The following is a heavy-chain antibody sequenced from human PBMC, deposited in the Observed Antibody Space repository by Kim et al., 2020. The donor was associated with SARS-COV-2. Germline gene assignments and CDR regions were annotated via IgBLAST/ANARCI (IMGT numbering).Heavy chain of an antibody. CDR1: GYTFTSYA. Sequence: ASVKVSCKASGYTFTSYAMHWVRQAPGQRLEWMGWINAGNGNTKYSQKFQGRVTITRDTSASTAYMELSSLRSEDTAVYYCARDIGYSYGFPYYYYGMDVWGQGTTVTVSS. V-gene: IGHV1-3*01. CDR3: ARDIGYSYGFPYYYYGMDV. J-gene: IGHJ6*02. D-gene: IGHD5-18*01. CDR2: INAGNGNT.